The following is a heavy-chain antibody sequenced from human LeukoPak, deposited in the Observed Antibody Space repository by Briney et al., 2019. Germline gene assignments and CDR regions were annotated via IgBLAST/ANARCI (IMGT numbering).Heavy chain of an antibody. CDR1: GFTFRSYA. CDR2: ISGSGGST. V-gene: IGHV3-23*01. D-gene: IGHD3-22*01. Sequence: PGGSLRLSCAASGFTFRSYAMSWVRQAPGKGLEGVSGISGSGGSTYYAASMRGRFSFSRDSSKNTLYLQMNSLRAEDTAVYYCAKINQPHYFDSSGYYSHFDYWGQGTLVTVSS. J-gene: IGHJ4*02. CDR3: AKINQPHYFDSSGYYSHFDY.